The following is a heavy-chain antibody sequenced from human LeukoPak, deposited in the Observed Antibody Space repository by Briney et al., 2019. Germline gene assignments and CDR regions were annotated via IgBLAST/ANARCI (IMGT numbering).Heavy chain of an antibody. CDR3: ARVIVGATIPIGDWYFDL. J-gene: IGHJ2*01. Sequence: GASVKVSCKASGYTFTSYGISWVRQAPGQGLEWMGWISAYNGNTDYAQKLQGRVTMTTDTSTSTAYMELRSLRSDDTAVYYCARVIVGATIPIGDWYFDLWGRGTLVTVSS. CDR2: ISAYNGNT. D-gene: IGHD1-26*01. CDR1: GYTFTSYG. V-gene: IGHV1-18*01.